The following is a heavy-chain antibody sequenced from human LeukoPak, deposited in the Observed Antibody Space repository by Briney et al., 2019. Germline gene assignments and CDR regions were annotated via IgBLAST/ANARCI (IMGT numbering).Heavy chain of an antibody. D-gene: IGHD3-3*02. V-gene: IGHV3-23*01. J-gene: IGHJ4*02. CDR3: AKGSIFGVVIHNDY. CDR1: GFTFSNNA. CDR2: ISGSGGST. Sequence: PGGSLRLSCAASGFTFSNNAMSWVRQAPGKGLEWVSAISGSGGSTYYADSVKGRFTISRDNSNNTLYLQMNSLRADDTALYYCAKGSIFGVVIHNDYWGQGTLVTVSS.